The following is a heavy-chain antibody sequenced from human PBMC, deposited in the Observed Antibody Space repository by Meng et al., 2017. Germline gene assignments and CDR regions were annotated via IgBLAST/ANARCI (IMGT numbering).Heavy chain of an antibody. V-gene: IGHV2-5*02. CDR1: GFSLSTSGVG. CDR2: IYWDDDK. D-gene: IGHD3-22*01. Sequence: HITLQESGSTLVQRTQTLTLTCTFSGFSLSTSGVGVGWIRQPPGKALEWLALIYWDDDKRYSPSLKSRLTITKDTSKNQVVLTMTNMDPVDTATYYCAHSTLGYYESSGPYYDYWGQGTLVTVSS. J-gene: IGHJ4*02. CDR3: AHSTLGYYESSGPYYDY.